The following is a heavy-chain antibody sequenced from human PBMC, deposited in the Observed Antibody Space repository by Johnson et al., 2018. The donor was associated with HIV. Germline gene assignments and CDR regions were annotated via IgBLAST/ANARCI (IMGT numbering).Heavy chain of an antibody. CDR2: IASSDSPI. CDR1: GFTFSDYY. CDR3: ARDRTGGSYPRAFDI. Sequence: RLSCAASGFTFSDYYMSWIRQAPGKGLEWVSYIASSDSPIYYADSVKGRFTISRDNAKNSLYLQMNSLRAEDTALYYCARDRTGGSYPRAFDIWGQGTMVTVSS. J-gene: IGHJ3*02. D-gene: IGHD1-26*01. V-gene: IGHV3-11*01.